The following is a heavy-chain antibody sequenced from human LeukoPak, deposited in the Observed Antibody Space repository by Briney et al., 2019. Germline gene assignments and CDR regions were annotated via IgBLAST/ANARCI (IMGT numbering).Heavy chain of an antibody. D-gene: IGHD3-22*01. CDR1: GGTFSSYA. CDR3: ARGPMGPNYYDHFDI. V-gene: IGHV1-69*05. Sequence: ASVKVSCKASGGTFSSYAISWVRQAPGQGLEWMGGIIPIFGRANYAQKFQGRVTITTDESTSTAYMELSSLRSEDTAVYYCARGPMGPNYYDHFDIWGQGTMVTVSS. CDR2: IIPIFGRA. J-gene: IGHJ3*02.